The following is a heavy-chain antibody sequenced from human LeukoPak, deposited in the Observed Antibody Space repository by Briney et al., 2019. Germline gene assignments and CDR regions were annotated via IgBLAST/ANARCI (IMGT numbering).Heavy chain of an antibody. CDR2: ISVYNGNT. V-gene: IGHV1-18*01. Sequence: ASVKVSCKASGYTFTSYSISWVRQAPGQGLEWMGWISVYNGNTTYAQKLQGRVTMTTDTSTSTAYMELRSLRSDDTAVYYCARASVYYYYMDVWGKGTTVTVSS. CDR1: GYTFTSYS. CDR3: ARASVYYYYMDV. J-gene: IGHJ6*03.